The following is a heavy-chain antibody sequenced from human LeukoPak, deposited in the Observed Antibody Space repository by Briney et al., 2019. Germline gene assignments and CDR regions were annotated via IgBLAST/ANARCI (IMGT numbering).Heavy chain of an antibody. D-gene: IGHD6-19*01. CDR1: GYTFINHW. V-gene: IGHV1-46*01. Sequence: GASVKVSCKASGYTFINHWMHWVRQAPGQGLEWVGLINPTGTATLYAQKFQGRITLTRDMSATTDYMGLSSLTSEDTAVYYCARGGAGWYDWFDPWGQGTLVTVSS. CDR3: ARGGAGWYDWFDP. CDR2: INPTGTAT. J-gene: IGHJ5*02.